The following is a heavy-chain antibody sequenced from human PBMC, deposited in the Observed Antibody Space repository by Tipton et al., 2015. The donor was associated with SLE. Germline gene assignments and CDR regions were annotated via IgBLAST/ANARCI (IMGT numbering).Heavy chain of an antibody. Sequence: SGFTFSSYGMHWVRQAPGKGLEWVAFILYDENNKYYADPVKGRFTISRDNSKNTLYLQMISLRAEDTAVYYCARGDYVGYYLDYWGQGTLVTVSS. V-gene: IGHV3-30*02. J-gene: IGHJ4*02. D-gene: IGHD3-10*02. CDR2: ILYDENNK. CDR1: GFTFSSYG. CDR3: ARGDYVGYYLDY.